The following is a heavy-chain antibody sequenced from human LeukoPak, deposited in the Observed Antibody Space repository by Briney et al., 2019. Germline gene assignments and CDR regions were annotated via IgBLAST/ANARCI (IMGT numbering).Heavy chain of an antibody. CDR3: AKDRYFDWFFDY. Sequence: PGGSLRLSCAASGFTFSSYAMSWVRQAPGKRLEWVSAISGSGGSTYYADSVKGRLTISRDNSKNTLYLQMNSLRAEDTAVYYCAKDRYFDWFFDYWGQGTLVTVSS. V-gene: IGHV3-23*01. CDR1: GFTFSSYA. CDR2: ISGSGGST. D-gene: IGHD3-9*01. J-gene: IGHJ4*02.